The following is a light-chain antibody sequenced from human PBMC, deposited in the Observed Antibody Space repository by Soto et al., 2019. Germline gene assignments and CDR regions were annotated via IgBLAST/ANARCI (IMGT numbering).Light chain of an antibody. CDR1: SSDVGGYKF. CDR2: EVN. Sequence: QSVLTQPASVSASPGQSITISCTGTSSDVGGYKFVSWYQHHPGKAPKLMIYEVNNRPSGVSNRFSGSKSVNTASLTISGLQPEDEADYYCFSYTSANTRVFGGGTKVTVL. V-gene: IGLV2-14*01. J-gene: IGLJ3*02. CDR3: FSYTSANTRV.